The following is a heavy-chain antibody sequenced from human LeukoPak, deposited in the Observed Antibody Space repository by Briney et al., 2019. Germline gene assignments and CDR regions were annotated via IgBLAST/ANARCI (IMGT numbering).Heavy chain of an antibody. CDR2: IYYSGST. V-gene: IGHV4-39*07. D-gene: IGHD3-22*01. CDR1: GGSISSWSYY. Sequence: SETLSLTCTVSGGSISSWSYYWGRLPQPPGKGPEWIGSIYYSGSTYYNPSLKSRVTISVDTSKNQFSLKLSSVTAADTAVYYCARGRFYYDRTFDYWGQGTLVTVSS. J-gene: IGHJ4*02. CDR3: ARGRFYYDRTFDY.